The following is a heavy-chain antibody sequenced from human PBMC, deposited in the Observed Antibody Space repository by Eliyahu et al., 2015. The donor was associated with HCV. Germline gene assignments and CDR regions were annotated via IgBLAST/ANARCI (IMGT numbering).Heavy chain of an antibody. CDR2: XGTAGDT. V-gene: IGHV3-13*01. Sequence: EVQLVESGGGLVQPGGSLRLSXAXXXFTFSSYDMXWVRQATGKGLEWVSAXGTAGDTYYPGSVKGRFTISRENAKNSLYLQMNSLRAGDTAVYYCARAILRGWFDPWGQGTLVTVSS. CDR3: ARAILRGWFDP. CDR1: XFTFSSYD. D-gene: IGHD2/OR15-2a*01. J-gene: IGHJ5*02.